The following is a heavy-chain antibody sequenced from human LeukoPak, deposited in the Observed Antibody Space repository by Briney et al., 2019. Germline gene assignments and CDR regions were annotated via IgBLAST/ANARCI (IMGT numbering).Heavy chain of an antibody. J-gene: IGHJ3*02. Sequence: ASVKVSCKASGYTFTGYYMHWVRQAPGQGLEWMGWINPNSGGTNYAQKFQGRVTMTRDTSISTAYMELSSLRSDDTAVYYCARARYGSGSYRAFDIWGQGTMVTVSS. CDR2: INPNSGGT. CDR3: ARARYGSGSYRAFDI. V-gene: IGHV1-2*02. CDR1: GYTFTGYY. D-gene: IGHD3-10*01.